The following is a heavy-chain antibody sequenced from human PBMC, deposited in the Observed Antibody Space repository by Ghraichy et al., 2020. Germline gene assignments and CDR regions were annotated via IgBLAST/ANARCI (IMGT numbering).Heavy chain of an antibody. Sequence: SQTLSLTCAVYGGSFSGYYWSWIRQPPGKGLEWIGEINHSGSTNYNPSLKSRVTISVDTSKNQFSLKLSSVTAADTAVYYCARGPPSPNRYSYGLYYYYYGMDVWGQGTTVTVSS. V-gene: IGHV4-34*01. D-gene: IGHD5-18*01. CDR1: GGSFSGYY. CDR2: INHSGST. CDR3: ARGPPSPNRYSYGLYYYYYGMDV. J-gene: IGHJ6*02.